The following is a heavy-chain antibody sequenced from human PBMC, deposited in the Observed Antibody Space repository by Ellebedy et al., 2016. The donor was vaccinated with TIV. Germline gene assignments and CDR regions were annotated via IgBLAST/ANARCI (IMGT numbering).Heavy chain of an antibody. CDR1: GGSVSSGSYY. Sequence: MPSETLSLTCTVSGGSVSSGSYYWSWIRQPPGKGLEWIGYIYYSGSTNYNPSLKSRVTISVDTSKNQFSLKLSSVTAADTAVYYCARSKWELLLDYWGQGTLVTVSS. CDR2: IYYSGST. CDR3: ARSKWELLLDY. D-gene: IGHD1-26*01. V-gene: IGHV4-61*01. J-gene: IGHJ4*02.